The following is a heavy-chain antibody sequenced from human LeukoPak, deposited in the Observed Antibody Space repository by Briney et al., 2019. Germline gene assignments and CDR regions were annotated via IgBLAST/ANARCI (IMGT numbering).Heavy chain of an antibody. Sequence: SQTLSLTCTVSGDSISGDDYYWSWIRQPPGKGLEWIGYVYYTGNTYYNPSLKSRVTISVDTSKNQFSLKLSSVTAADTAVYYCARVRPTVSTGRNWFDPWGQGTLVTVSS. CDR3: ARVRPTVSTGRNWFDP. CDR1: GDSISGDDYY. CDR2: VYYTGNT. J-gene: IGHJ5*02. D-gene: IGHD4-17*01. V-gene: IGHV4-30-4*01.